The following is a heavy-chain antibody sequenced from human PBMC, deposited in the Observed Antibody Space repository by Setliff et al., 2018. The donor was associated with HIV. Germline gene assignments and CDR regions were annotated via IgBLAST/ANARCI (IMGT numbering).Heavy chain of an antibody. D-gene: IGHD4-17*01. Sequence: SETLSLTCAVSGYSISSGYYWSWIRQTAGKGLEWIGRIYTSGTTNYNPSLKSRITISVDTSNNQFSLKLSSVTAADTAVYYCARGDYPDYFGSWGQGTLVTVSS. CDR3: ARGDYPDYFGS. V-gene: IGHV4-4*07. CDR1: GYSISSGYY. J-gene: IGHJ4*02. CDR2: IYTSGTT.